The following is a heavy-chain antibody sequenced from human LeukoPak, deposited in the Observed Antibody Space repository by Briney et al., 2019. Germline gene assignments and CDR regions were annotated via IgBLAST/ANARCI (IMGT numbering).Heavy chain of an antibody. Sequence: PSETLSLTCAVYGGSFIGYYWSWIRQPPGKGLEWIGEINHSGSTNYNPSLKSRVTISVDTSKNQFSLKLSSVTAADTAVYYCARGDYGGNPKTGAFDIWGQGTMVTVSS. J-gene: IGHJ3*02. CDR3: ARGDYGGNPKTGAFDI. D-gene: IGHD4-23*01. CDR2: INHSGST. CDR1: GGSFIGYY. V-gene: IGHV4-34*01.